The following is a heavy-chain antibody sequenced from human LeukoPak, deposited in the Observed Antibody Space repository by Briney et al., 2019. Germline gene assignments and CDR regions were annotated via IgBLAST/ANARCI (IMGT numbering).Heavy chain of an antibody. CDR1: GFTFSNAW. V-gene: IGHV4-34*01. D-gene: IGHD1-14*01. J-gene: IGHJ4*02. CDR2: INHSGST. Sequence: GSLRLSCAGSGFTFSNAWMSWIRQPPGKGLEWIGEINHSGSTNYNPSLKSRVTISVDTSKNQFSLKLSSVTAADTAVYYCARGVSGSTGPTAEFDYWGQGTLVTVSS. CDR3: ARGVSGSTGPTAEFDY.